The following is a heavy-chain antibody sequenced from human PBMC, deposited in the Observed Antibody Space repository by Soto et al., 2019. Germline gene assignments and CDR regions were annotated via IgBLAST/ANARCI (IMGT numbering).Heavy chain of an antibody. J-gene: IGHJ4*02. Sequence: QVQLQESGPELVKPSQTLSLTCTVSGGSVSSGDYCWSWIRQPPGKGLEWIGYVYYSGSTYYNPYLKSRVTISVDTSKNEFSLKLSSVTAADTAVYYCARADNTAMVSLDYWGQGTLVTVSS. CDR1: GGSVSSGDYC. D-gene: IGHD5-18*01. CDR2: VYYSGST. V-gene: IGHV4-30-4*01. CDR3: ARADNTAMVSLDY.